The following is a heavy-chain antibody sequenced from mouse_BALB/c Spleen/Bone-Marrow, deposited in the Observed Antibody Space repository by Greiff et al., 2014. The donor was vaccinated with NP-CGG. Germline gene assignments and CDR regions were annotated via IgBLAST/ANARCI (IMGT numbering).Heavy chain of an antibody. Sequence: VQLQQPGGGLVQPKGSLKLSCAASGFTFNTYAMNWVRQAPGKGLEWVARIRSKSHNYATFYADSVKDRFTISRDDSQSMLCLQMNNLKTEDTAMYYCVSDWDFDYWGQGTTLTVSS. CDR3: VSDWDFDY. V-gene: IGHV10-1*02. CDR2: IRSKSHNYAT. CDR1: GFTFNTYA. D-gene: IGHD4-1*01. J-gene: IGHJ2*01.